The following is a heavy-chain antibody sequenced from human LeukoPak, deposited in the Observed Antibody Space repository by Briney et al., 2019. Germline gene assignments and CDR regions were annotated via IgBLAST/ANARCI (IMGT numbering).Heavy chain of an antibody. V-gene: IGHV3-74*01. Sequence: TGGSLRLSCAASGFTFSNSWMHWVRQAPGKGLVWVSRINGDGSRTSYADSVKGRFTISRDNAKNTLYLQMNSLRAEDTAVYYCARVPGYWGPGTLVTVSS. CDR1: GFTFSNSW. J-gene: IGHJ4*02. CDR3: ARVPGY. CDR2: INGDGSRT.